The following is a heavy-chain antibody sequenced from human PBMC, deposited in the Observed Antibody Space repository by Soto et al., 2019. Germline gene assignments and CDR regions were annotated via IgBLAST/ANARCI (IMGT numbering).Heavy chain of an antibody. CDR2: INHSGSI. Sequence: QVQLQQWGAGLLKPSETLSLTCAVYGGSFSGYYWSWIRQPPGKGLEWIGEINHSGSINYNPSLKSRVTISVDTSKNQFSLKLSSVTAADTAVYYCARVRVEWYYYGSGSPQIIDYWGQGTLVTVSS. D-gene: IGHD3-10*01. CDR3: ARVRVEWYYYGSGSPQIIDY. CDR1: GGSFSGYY. J-gene: IGHJ4*02. V-gene: IGHV4-34*01.